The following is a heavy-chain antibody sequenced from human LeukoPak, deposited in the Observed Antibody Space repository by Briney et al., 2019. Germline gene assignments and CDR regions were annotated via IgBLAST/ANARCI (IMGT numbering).Heavy chain of an antibody. CDR2: IYTSGST. Sequence: PSETLSLTCTVSGGSISSSSYYWGWIRQPPGKGLEWIGRIYTSGSTNYNPSLKSRVTMSVDTSKNQLSLKLTSVTAADTAVYYCARDSAPGVGAGAWGQGTLVTVSS. V-gene: IGHV4-39*07. J-gene: IGHJ5*02. CDR3: ARDSAPGVGAGA. D-gene: IGHD1-26*01. CDR1: GGSISSSSYY.